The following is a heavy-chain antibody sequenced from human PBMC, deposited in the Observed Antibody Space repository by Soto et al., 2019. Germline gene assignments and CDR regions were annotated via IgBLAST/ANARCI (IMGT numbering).Heavy chain of an antibody. CDR1: GVSIDSSSYY. CDR2: MYYTGSP. V-gene: IGHV4-39*01. D-gene: IGHD2-21*02. Sequence: PSETLSLTCSVSGVSIDSSSYYWGWVRQPPGKGLEWIGDMYYTGSPSYNPSLKSRVTISVDTSKNQISLKLNSVTAADTAVYYCARRDCGGDCYSWYYWGQGTLVTVSS. CDR3: ARRDCGGDCYSWYY. J-gene: IGHJ4*02.